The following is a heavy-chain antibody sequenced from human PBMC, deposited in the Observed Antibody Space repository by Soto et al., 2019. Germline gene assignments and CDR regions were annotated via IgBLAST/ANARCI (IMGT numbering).Heavy chain of an antibody. V-gene: IGHV4-34*01. CDR2: INHSGST. J-gene: IGHJ4*02. D-gene: IGHD5-18*01. Sequence: LSLTCAVYGGSFSGYYWSWIRQPPGKGLEWIGEINHSGSTNYNPSLKSRVTISVDTSKNQFSLKLSSVTAADTAVYYCARGRRDTAMVSDFDYWGQGTLVTVSS. CDR1: GGSFSGYY. CDR3: ARGRRDTAMVSDFDY.